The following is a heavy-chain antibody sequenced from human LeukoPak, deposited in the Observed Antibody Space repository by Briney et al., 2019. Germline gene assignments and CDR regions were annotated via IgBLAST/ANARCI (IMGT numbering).Heavy chain of an antibody. CDR1: GGTFSSYA. V-gene: IGHV1-69*13. J-gene: IGHJ4*02. CDR3: ARGVVITVVRGVTDLLDY. Sequence: GASVKVSCKASGGTFSSYAISWVRQAPGQGLEWMGGIIPIFGTANYAQKFQGRVTITADESTSTAYMELSSLRSEDTAVYYCARGVVITVVRGVTDLLDYWGQGTLVTVSS. CDR2: IIPIFGTA. D-gene: IGHD3-10*01.